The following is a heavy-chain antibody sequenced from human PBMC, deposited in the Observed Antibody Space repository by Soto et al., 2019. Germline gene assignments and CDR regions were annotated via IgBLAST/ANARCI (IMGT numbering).Heavy chain of an antibody. J-gene: IGHJ4*02. V-gene: IGHV4-31*02. CDR1: GGSITSEEYY. CDR2: IYYSGST. D-gene: IGHD3-22*01. CDR3: ARCPITMIVVVPPDY. Sequence: TLSVNXNVSGGSITSEEYYWSWIRQHAGKGLEWIGYIYYSGSTYYNPSLKSRVTISVDTSKNQFSLKLSSVTAADTAVYYCARCPITMIVVVPPDYWGQGTLVTVSS.